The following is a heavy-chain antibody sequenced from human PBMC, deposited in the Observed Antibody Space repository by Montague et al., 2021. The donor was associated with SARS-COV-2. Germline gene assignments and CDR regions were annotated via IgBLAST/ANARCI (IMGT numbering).Heavy chain of an antibody. CDR2: IDHSGST. Sequence: SETLSLTCTVSGYSISSGYDGGWIRKPPGKGLEWIASIDHSGSTYYNPSLKSRVTISVDTSKNQFSLKLSSVTAADTAVYYSWGGVGAPYYYYGMDVWGQGTTVTVSS. J-gene: IGHJ6*02. CDR1: GYSISSGYD. CDR3: WGGVGAPYYYYGMDV. V-gene: IGHV4-38-2*02. D-gene: IGHD1-26*01.